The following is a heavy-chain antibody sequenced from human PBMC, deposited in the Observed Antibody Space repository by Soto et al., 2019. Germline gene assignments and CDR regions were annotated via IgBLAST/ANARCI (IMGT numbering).Heavy chain of an antibody. Sequence: EVQLLESGGGLVQPGGSLRLSCAASGFTFSSYAMSWVRQAPGKGLEWVSAISGSGGSTYYADSVKGRFTISRDNSKNTLYLQMNSLRAEDTAVYYCAKDAEDARRRLTIFGVVITGPNWFDPWGQGTLVTVSS. CDR1: GFTFSSYA. D-gene: IGHD3-3*01. CDR2: ISGSGGST. V-gene: IGHV3-23*01. J-gene: IGHJ5*02. CDR3: AKDAEDARRRLTIFGVVITGPNWFDP.